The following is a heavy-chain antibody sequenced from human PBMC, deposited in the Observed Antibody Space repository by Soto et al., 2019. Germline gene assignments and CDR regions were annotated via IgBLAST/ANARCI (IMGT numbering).Heavy chain of an antibody. D-gene: IGHD1-1*01. Sequence: ASVKVSCKASGYTFTSYGISWVRQAPGQGLEWMGWISAYNGNTNYAQKFQGWVTMTRDTSISTAYMELSRLRSDDTAVYYCARDDNWNDGFDYWGQGTLVTVSS. CDR3: ARDDNWNDGFDY. CDR2: ISAYNGNT. J-gene: IGHJ4*02. V-gene: IGHV1-18*01. CDR1: GYTFTSYG.